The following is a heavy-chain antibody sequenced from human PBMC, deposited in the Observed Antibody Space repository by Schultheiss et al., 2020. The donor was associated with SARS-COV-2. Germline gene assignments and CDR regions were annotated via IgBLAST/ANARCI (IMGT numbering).Heavy chain of an antibody. CDR2: IIPIFGTA. CDR3: AGAPIAAPRRAYYYYGMDV. D-gene: IGHD6-13*01. Sequence: KISCKASGYTFTSYAISWVRQAPGQGLEWMGGIIPIFGTANYAQKFQGRLTITADESTSTAYMELSSLRSEDTAVYYCAGAPIAAPRRAYYYYGMDVWGQGTTVTVSS. J-gene: IGHJ6*02. V-gene: IGHV1-69*01. CDR1: GYTFTSYA.